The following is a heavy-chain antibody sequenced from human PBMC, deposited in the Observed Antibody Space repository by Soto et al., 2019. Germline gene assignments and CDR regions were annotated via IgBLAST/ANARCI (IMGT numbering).Heavy chain of an antibody. D-gene: IGHD3-22*01. Sequence: GGSLRLSCAASGFTFSSYAMHGVRQAPGKGLEWVAVIWYDGSNKYYADSVKGRFTISRDNSKNTLYLQMNSLRAEDTAVYYCARANYYDSSGYYGAFDIWGQGTMVTVSS. V-gene: IGHV3-33*08. CDR3: ARANYYDSSGYYGAFDI. CDR2: IWYDGSNK. CDR1: GFTFSSYA. J-gene: IGHJ3*02.